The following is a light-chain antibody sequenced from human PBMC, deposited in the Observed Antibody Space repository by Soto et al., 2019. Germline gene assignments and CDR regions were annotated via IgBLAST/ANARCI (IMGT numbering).Light chain of an antibody. CDR3: QQYNGT. Sequence: DIQMTQSPSTLSASVGEGVTITCRARQNISSWLAWYQQKPGKAPKLLIYKASSLESGVPSRFSGSGSGTEFTLIISSLQPDDFATYYCQQYNGTFGQGTKVEIK. V-gene: IGKV1-5*03. J-gene: IGKJ1*01. CDR2: KAS. CDR1: QNISSW.